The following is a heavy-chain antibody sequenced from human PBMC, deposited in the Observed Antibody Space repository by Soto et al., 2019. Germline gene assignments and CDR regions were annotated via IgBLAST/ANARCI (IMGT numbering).Heavy chain of an antibody. J-gene: IGHJ6*02. CDR2: SYYSGRT. D-gene: IGHD1-26*01. CDR3: AGGPLLVRYYPPEGIDF. CDR1: GGSTSRSSYY. V-gene: IGHV4-39*05. Sequence: PEPSSLTCTSSGGSTSRSSYYQGWIRHPPGNGLEWCGRSYYSGRTYCNASLRSRVTRSVDRSKNQFSLKRSSVTDADTAVYYCAGGPLLVRYYPPEGIDFRGPGTTGTVSS.